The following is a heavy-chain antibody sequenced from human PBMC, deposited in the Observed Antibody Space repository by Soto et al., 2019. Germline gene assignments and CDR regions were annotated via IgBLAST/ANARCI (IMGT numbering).Heavy chain of an antibody. D-gene: IGHD2-8*01. J-gene: IGHJ4*02. CDR1: GFTFSDHY. Sequence: EVQLVESGGGLVQPGGSLRLSCAASGFTFSDHYMDWVRQAPGKGLEWVGRTRNRANSYTTEYAASVKGRFTISRDDSKNSLYLQMNSLKTEDTAVYYCARALMSQIDYWGQGTLVTVSS. CDR3: ARALMSQIDY. CDR2: TRNRANSYTT. V-gene: IGHV3-72*01.